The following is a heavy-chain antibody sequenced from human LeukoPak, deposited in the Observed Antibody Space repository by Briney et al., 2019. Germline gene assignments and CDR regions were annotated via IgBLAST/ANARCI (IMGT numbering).Heavy chain of an antibody. CDR1: GFTFSSYG. CDR2: ISYDGSNK. J-gene: IGHJ4*02. CDR3: AKDMDGGYLDY. V-gene: IGHV3-30*18. D-gene: IGHD3-22*01. Sequence: PGGSLRLSCAASGFTFSSYGMHWVRQAPGKGLEWVAVISYDGSNKYYADSVKGRFTISRDNSKNTLYLQMNSLRAEDTAVYYCAKDMDGGYLDYWGQGTLVTVSS.